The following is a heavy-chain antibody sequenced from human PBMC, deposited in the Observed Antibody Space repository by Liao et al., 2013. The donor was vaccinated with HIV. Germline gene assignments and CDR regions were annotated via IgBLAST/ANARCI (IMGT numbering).Heavy chain of an antibody. J-gene: IGHJ4*02. V-gene: IGHV4-59*12. CDR3: ARGGLGAYSGSYPLRY. CDR2: IYHSGST. Sequence: QVQLQESGPGLVKPSETLSLICTVSGGSISSYSWSWIRQPPGKGLEWIGYIYHSGSTYYNPSLKSRVTISVDRSKNQFSLKLSSVTAADTAVYYCARGGLGAYSGSYPLRYWGQGTLVTVS. D-gene: IGHD1-26*01. CDR1: GGSISSYS.